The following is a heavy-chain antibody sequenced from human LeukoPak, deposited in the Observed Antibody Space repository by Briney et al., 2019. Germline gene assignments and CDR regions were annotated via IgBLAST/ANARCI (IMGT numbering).Heavy chain of an antibody. CDR1: GGSISSGSYY. CDR3: ARELKRSGYSNWFDP. J-gene: IGHJ5*02. V-gene: IGHV4-61*02. Sequence: SQTLSLTCTVSGGSISSGSYYWSWIRQPAGKGLEWIGRIYTSGSTNYNPSLKSRVTISVDTSKNQFSLKLSSVTAADTAVYYCARELKRSGYSNWFDPWGQGTLVTVSS. D-gene: IGHD3-3*01. CDR2: IYTSGST.